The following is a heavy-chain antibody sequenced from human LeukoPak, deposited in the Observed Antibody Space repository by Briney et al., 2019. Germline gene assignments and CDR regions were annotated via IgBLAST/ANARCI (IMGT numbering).Heavy chain of an antibody. CDR1: GFTFDDYG. Sequence: GGSLRLSCAASGFTFDDYGMSWVRQAPGKGLEWVSGINWNGGSTGYADSVKGRFTISRDNAKNSLYLQMNSLRAEDTALYHCARDGHYYDSSGPPPFDPWGQGTLVTVSS. CDR3: ARDGHYYDSSGPPPFDP. J-gene: IGHJ5*02. D-gene: IGHD3-22*01. CDR2: INWNGGST. V-gene: IGHV3-20*01.